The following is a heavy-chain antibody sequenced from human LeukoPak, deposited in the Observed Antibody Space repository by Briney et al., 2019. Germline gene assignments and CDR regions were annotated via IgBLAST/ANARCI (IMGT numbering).Heavy chain of an antibody. V-gene: IGHV3-74*01. Sequence: GGSLRLSCAASGFIFSSYSMNWVRQAPGKGLVQVSRIKGDGITTTYADSVKGRFTISRDNAKNTLYLQMNSLRAEDTAVYYCAADGEYAFLVWGQGTMVTVSS. CDR1: GFIFSSYS. CDR2: IKGDGITT. CDR3: AADGEYAFLV. D-gene: IGHD2/OR15-2a*01. J-gene: IGHJ3*01.